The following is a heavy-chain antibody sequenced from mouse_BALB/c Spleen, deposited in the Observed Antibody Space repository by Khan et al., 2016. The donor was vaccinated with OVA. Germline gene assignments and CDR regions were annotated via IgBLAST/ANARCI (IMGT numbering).Heavy chain of an antibody. D-gene: IGHD1-1*02. CDR2: IWGDGST. CDR3: AQCGTAYGGYFDV. CDR1: GFSFTNHG. J-gene: IGHJ1*01. Sequence: QVQLKESGPGLVAPSQSLSVTCTVSGFSFTNHGVSWVRQPPGKGLEWLGIIWGDGSTNYHSALISRLSITKDNSKSQVYLKLNSLQTDDTATYYCAQCGTAYGGYFDVWGEGTTVTVSS. V-gene: IGHV2-3*01.